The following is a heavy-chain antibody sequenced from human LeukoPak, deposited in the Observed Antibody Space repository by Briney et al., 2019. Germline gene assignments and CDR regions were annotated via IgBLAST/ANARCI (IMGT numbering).Heavy chain of an antibody. V-gene: IGHV4-39*07. J-gene: IGHJ3*02. Sequence: SETLSLTCTVSGGSISNSSYYWGWIRQPPGKGLEWIGNIYYSGSTYYNPSLKSRVTISLDTSKNQFSLKLTSVTAADTAVYYCARELITKADAFDIWGQGTMVTVSS. CDR2: IYYSGST. D-gene: IGHD1-20*01. CDR3: ARELITKADAFDI. CDR1: GGSISNSSYY.